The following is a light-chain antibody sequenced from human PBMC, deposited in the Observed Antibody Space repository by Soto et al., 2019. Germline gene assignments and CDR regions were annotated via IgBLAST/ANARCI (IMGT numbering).Light chain of an antibody. Sequence: QSVLTQPPSASGSPGQSVTISCTGTSSDIGGYNYVSWYQQHPGKAPKLMIYGVNKRPSGVPARFSGSKSGNTASLTVSGXXXXXXXXXYCGSYGGTNNYVVFGRGTKLTVL. CDR3: GSYGGTNNYVV. CDR2: GVN. J-gene: IGLJ2*01. CDR1: SSDIGGYNY. V-gene: IGLV2-8*01.